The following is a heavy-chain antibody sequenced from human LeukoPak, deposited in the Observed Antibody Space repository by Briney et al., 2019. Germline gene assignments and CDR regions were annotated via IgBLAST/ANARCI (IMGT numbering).Heavy chain of an antibody. CDR3: SRGRGCSSTFCYPDY. V-gene: IGHV3-53*01. CDR2: IYSGGST. Sequence: PGGSLRLSCAASGFTVSSNYMSWVRQAPGKGLEWVSVIYSGGSTYYADSVKGRFTISRDNAKNSLYLQMNSLRAEDTAVYYCSRGRGCSSTFCYPDYWGQGTLVTVSS. J-gene: IGHJ4*02. D-gene: IGHD2-2*01. CDR1: GFTVSSNY.